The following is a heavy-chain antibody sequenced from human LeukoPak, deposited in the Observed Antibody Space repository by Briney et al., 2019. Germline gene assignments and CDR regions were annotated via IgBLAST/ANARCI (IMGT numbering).Heavy chain of an antibody. V-gene: IGHV4-59*01. CDR1: GGSISSYY. D-gene: IGHD3-10*01. Sequence: SETLSLTCTVSGGSISSYYWSWIRQPPGKGLEWIGYIYYSGSTNYNPSLKSRVTISVDTSKNQFSLKLSSVSAADTAVYYCAREWRGSGSAHSFGPWYQGTLVNVTS. CDR3: AREWRGSGSAHSFGP. CDR2: IYYSGST. J-gene: IGHJ5*02.